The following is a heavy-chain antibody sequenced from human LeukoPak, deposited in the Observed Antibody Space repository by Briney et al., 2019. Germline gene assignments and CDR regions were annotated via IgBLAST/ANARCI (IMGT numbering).Heavy chain of an antibody. CDR3: ARGFLFGELFHDY. D-gene: IGHD3-10*02. J-gene: IGHJ4*02. Sequence: ASVKVSCKASGYTFTGYYMHWVRQAPGQGLEWMGRINPNSGGTNYAQMFQGRVTMTRDTSISTAYMELSRLRSDDTAVYYCARGFLFGELFHDYWGQGTLVTVSS. CDR2: INPNSGGT. V-gene: IGHV1-2*06. CDR1: GYTFTGYY.